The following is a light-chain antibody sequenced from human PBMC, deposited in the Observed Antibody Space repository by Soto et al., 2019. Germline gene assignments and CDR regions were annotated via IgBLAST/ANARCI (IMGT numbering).Light chain of an antibody. CDR3: AAWDDSLNGDYV. CDR1: SSNIGSNT. Sequence: QSVLAQPPSASGTPGQRATISCSGSSSNIGSNTVNWYQQLPGTAPKLLIYSNNQRPSGVPDRFSGSKSGTSASLAISGLQSEDEADYYCAAWDDSLNGDYVFGTGT. J-gene: IGLJ1*01. CDR2: SNN. V-gene: IGLV1-44*01.